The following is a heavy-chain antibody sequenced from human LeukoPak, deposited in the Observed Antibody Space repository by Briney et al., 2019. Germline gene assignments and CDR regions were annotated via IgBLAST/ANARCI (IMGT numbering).Heavy chain of an antibody. CDR2: IYYSGST. D-gene: IGHD6-13*01. CDR3: ARRGSSFYY. Sequence: SETLSLTCTVSGGPISSGGYYWTWIRQHPGKGLEWIGYIYYSGSTFYNPSLKSRVTMSVDTSKNQFSLKLSSVTAADTAVYYCARRGSSFYYWGQGTLVTVSS. V-gene: IGHV4-31*03. J-gene: IGHJ4*02. CDR1: GGPISSGGYY.